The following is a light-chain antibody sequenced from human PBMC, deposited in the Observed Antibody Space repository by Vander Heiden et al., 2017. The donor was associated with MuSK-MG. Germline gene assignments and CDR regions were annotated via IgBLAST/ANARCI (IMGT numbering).Light chain of an antibody. CDR3: QQYDNWYT. CDR1: QSVSSN. CDR2: GAT. J-gene: IGKJ2*01. V-gene: IGKV3-15*01. Sequence: EIVMTQFPATLSVSPGERATLSCRASQSVSSNLAWYQQKRGQAPSLLIFGATTRAPGIPARFSGSGSGTEFNLTISSLQSEDFAVYYCQQYDNWYTFGRGTKLEIK.